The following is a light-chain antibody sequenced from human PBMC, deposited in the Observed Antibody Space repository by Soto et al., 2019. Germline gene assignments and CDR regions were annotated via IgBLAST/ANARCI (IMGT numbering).Light chain of an antibody. CDR3: SSYTSSSTQV. CDR2: DVS. Sequence: QSALTQPASVSRSPGQSITISCTGTSSDVGGSNYVSWYQQHPGKAPKLMIYDVSNRPSGVSNRFSGSKSGNTASLTISGLQAEDEADYYCSSYTSSSTQVFGGGTKLTVL. CDR1: SSDVGGSNY. J-gene: IGLJ2*01. V-gene: IGLV2-14*01.